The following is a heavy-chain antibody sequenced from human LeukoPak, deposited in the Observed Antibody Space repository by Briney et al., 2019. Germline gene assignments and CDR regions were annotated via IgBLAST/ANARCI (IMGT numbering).Heavy chain of an antibody. V-gene: IGHV3-23*01. CDR2: LSGNGNTI. CDR3: AKALYSGHDY. CDR1: GFTFSTYA. Sequence: GGSLRLSCAASGFTFSTYAMSWVRQAPGKGLECVSALSGNGNTIYYADSVKGRFTISRDNSKNTLSLQMNSLRAEDTAVYYCAKALYSGHDYWGQGTLVTVSS. D-gene: IGHD1-26*01. J-gene: IGHJ4*02.